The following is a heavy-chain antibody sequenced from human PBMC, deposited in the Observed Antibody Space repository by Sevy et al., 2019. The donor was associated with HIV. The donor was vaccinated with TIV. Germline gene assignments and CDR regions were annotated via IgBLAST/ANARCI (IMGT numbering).Heavy chain of an antibody. CDR2: ISGSGGST. J-gene: IGHJ6*02. Sequence: GGSLRLSCAASGFTFSSYAMSWVRQALGKGLEWVSAISGSGGSTYYADSVKGRFTISRDNSKNTLYLQMNSLRAEDTAVYYCAKDMYGGKHYYYYGMDVWGQGTTVTVSS. CDR3: AKDMYGGKHYYYYGMDV. V-gene: IGHV3-23*01. D-gene: IGHD4-17*01. CDR1: GFTFSSYA.